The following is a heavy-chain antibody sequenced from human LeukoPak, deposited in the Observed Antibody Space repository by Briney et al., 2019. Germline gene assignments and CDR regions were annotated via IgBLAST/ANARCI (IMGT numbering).Heavy chain of an antibody. Sequence: TGGSLRLSCTASAFTFSNACMNWLRQAPGKGLEWVVLIKSKTAGVRLDYAATVKGRFTNSRDDSKNTLYLQMSSLETEDTAMYYCTTGVRDSSGYYNFDYWGQGTLVTVSS. CDR3: TTGVRDSSGYYNFDY. CDR1: AFTFSNAC. V-gene: IGHV3-15*01. J-gene: IGHJ4*02. D-gene: IGHD3-22*01. CDR2: IKSKTAGVRL.